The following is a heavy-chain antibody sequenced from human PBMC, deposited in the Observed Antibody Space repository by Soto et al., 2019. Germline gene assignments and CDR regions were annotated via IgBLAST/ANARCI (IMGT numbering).Heavy chain of an antibody. CDR3: AKARGSSIPAPASY. V-gene: IGHV3-23*01. J-gene: IGHJ1*01. CDR1: GFTFSTYA. CDR2: ISGSGGDT. D-gene: IGHD6-13*01. Sequence: GGSLRLSCAASGFTFSTYAMSWVRQAPGKGLEWVSVISGSGGDTYYADSVKGRFTIARDNSKNTLSLQMNSLRAEDTAVYYCAKARGSSIPAPASYWGQGTQVTVSS.